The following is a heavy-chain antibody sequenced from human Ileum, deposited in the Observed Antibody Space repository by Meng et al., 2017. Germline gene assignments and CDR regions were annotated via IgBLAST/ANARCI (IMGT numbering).Heavy chain of an antibody. J-gene: IGHJ4*02. CDR3: ARVCDGGGFSGRDY. Sequence: GGSLRLSCAASGFSFSSYWMHWVRQAPGEGLVWVARITNDGTTTTYADSVKGRFTISRDNAKNTLYLQMNSLGPGDTAVYYCARVCDGGGFSGRDYWGQGILVTVSS. D-gene: IGHD4-23*01. CDR2: ITNDGTTT. CDR1: GFSFSSYW. V-gene: IGHV3-74*01.